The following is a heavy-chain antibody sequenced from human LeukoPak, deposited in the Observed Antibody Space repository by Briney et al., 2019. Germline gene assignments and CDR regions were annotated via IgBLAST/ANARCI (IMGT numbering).Heavy chain of an antibody. CDR3: AKRGTVTTFGHCDY. CDR2: ISSSGSTI. J-gene: IGHJ4*02. V-gene: IGHV3-48*03. CDR1: GFTFSSYE. Sequence: GGSLRLSCAASGFTFSSYEMNWVRQAPGKGLEWVSYISSSGSTIYYADSVKGRFTISRDNAKNTLHLQMNSLRAEDTAVYYCAKRGTVTTFGHCDYWGQGTLVTVSS. D-gene: IGHD4-17*01.